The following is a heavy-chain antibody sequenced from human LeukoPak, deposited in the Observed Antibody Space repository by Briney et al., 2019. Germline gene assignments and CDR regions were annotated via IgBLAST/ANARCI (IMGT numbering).Heavy chain of an antibody. J-gene: IGHJ5*02. V-gene: IGHV3-11*04. Sequence: GGSLRLSCAASGFTFSDYYMSWIRQAPGKGLEWVSYISSSGSTIYYADSVKGRFTISRDNAKNSLYLQMNSLRAEDTAVYYCARVRHDYSNYGNWFDPWGQGTLVTVSS. CDR2: ISSSGSTI. D-gene: IGHD4-11*01. CDR3: ARVRHDYSNYGNWFDP. CDR1: GFTFSDYY.